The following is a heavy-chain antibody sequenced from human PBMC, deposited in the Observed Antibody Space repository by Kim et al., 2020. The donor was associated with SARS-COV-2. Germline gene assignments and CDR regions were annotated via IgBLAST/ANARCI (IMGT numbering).Heavy chain of an antibody. CDR3: ARSYYDFWSGYYTYYYYYYYMDV. D-gene: IGHD3-3*01. Sequence: GGSLRLSCAASGFTFSSYSMNWVRQAPGKGLEWVSYISSSSSTIYYADSVKGRFTISRDNAKNSLYLQMNSLRDEDTAVYYCARSYYDFWSGYYTYYYYYYYMDVWGKGTTVTVSS. CDR1: GFTFSSYS. J-gene: IGHJ6*03. CDR2: ISSSSSTI. V-gene: IGHV3-48*02.